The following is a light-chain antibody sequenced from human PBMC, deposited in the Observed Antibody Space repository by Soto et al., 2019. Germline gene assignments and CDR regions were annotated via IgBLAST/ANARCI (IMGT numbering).Light chain of an antibody. CDR3: QQYGSSRT. V-gene: IGKV3-20*01. CDR2: EAS. Sequence: EILITQSPATLSVPPGERATLSCRASQSVTTNLAWYQQKPGQAPRLLIYEASTRATGIPDRFSGSGSGTDFTLTITRLEPEDFAIYYCQQYGSSRTFGQGTKVDIK. J-gene: IGKJ1*01. CDR1: QSVTTN.